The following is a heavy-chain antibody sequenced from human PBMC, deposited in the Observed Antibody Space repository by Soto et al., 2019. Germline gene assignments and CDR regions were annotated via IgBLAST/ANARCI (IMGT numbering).Heavy chain of an antibody. CDR3: ARGRGITIFGVVPPPPQGAFDI. D-gene: IGHD3-3*01. V-gene: IGHV5-51*01. Sequence: PGESLKISCKGSGYSFTSYWIGWVRQMPGKGLEWMGIIYPGDSDTRYSPSFQGQVTISADKSISTAYLQWSSLKASDTAMYYCARGRGITIFGVVPPPPQGAFDIWGQGTMVTVSS. J-gene: IGHJ3*02. CDR1: GYSFTSYW. CDR2: IYPGDSDT.